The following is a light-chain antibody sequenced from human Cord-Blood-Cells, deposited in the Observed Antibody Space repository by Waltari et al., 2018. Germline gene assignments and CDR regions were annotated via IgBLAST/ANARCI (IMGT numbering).Light chain of an antibody. Sequence: EIVMTQSPATLSVSPGERATLSCRASQSVSSNLAWYQQKPGQAPRLLIYGTSIRATGIPARFSGSGSGTEFTLTISSLQPEDFATYYCQQSYSTLFTFGPGTKVDIK. J-gene: IGKJ3*01. CDR2: GTS. CDR3: QQSYSTLFT. CDR1: QSVSSN. V-gene: IGKV3D-15*01.